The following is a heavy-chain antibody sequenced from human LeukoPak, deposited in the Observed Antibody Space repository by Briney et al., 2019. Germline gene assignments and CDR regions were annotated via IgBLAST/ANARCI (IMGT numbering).Heavy chain of an antibody. CDR2: VHLDGKT. CDR1: GGSVTSTNW. Sequence: SETLSLTCGVSGGSVTSTNWWTWVRQPPGKGLEWIGEVHLDGKTNYNPSLKSRLTMSVDLSENHISLKLTSVTAADTAVYYCAREGGFYRPLDYSGQGTLVTVSS. D-gene: IGHD3-3*01. J-gene: IGHJ4*02. V-gene: IGHV4-4*02. CDR3: AREGGFYRPLDY.